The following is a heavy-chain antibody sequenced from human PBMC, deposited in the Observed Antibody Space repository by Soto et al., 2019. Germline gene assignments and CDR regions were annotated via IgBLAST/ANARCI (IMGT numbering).Heavy chain of an antibody. CDR2: IYYSGST. CDR3: ARDPVVPAAMGGTPGGVDY. V-gene: IGHV4-39*02. J-gene: IGHJ4*02. CDR1: GGSISSSSYY. D-gene: IGHD2-2*01. Sequence: SETLSLTCTVSGGSISSSSYYWGWIRQPPGKGLEWIGSIYYSGSTYYNPSLKSRVTISVDTSKNQFSLKLSSVTAAGTAVYYCARDPVVPAAMGGTPGGVDYWGQGTLVTVSS.